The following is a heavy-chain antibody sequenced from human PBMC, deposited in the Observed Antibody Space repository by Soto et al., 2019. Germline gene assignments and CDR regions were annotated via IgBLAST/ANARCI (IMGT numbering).Heavy chain of an antibody. V-gene: IGHV4-39*01. Sequence: SETLSLTCTISGGSVSNSNYYWGWIRQSPGKGLEWIGSVYYRGRSYSKSSVKSRVTISVDTSKNQFSLNLNSVTASDTAVYFCVSQRTSVLTQAYFDYWGPGALVTVSS. J-gene: IGHJ4*02. CDR1: GGSVSNSNYY. CDR3: VSQRTSVLTQAYFDY. CDR2: VYYRGRS. D-gene: IGHD2-8*01.